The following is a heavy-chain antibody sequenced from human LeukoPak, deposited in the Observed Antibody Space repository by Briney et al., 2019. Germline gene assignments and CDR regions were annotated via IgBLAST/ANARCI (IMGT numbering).Heavy chain of an antibody. V-gene: IGHV1-24*01. CDR2: LNPEDGET. CDR1: GYTLTELS. Sequence: GASVKVSCKVSGYTLTELSMHWVRQAPGKGLEWMGGLNPEDGETIYAQKFQGRVTMTEDTSTDTAYMELSSLRSEDTAVYYCATPARWGPYYFDYWGQGTLVTVSS. CDR3: ATPARWGPYYFDY. D-gene: IGHD2-15*01. J-gene: IGHJ4*02.